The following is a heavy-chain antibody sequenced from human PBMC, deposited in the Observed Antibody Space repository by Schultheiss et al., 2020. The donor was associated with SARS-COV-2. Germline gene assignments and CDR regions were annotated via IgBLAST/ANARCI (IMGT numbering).Heavy chain of an antibody. Sequence: SETLSLTCTVSGGSISSSSYYWGWIRQPPGKGLEWIGYIYYSGSTYYNPSLKSRVTISVDTSKNQFSLKLSSVTAADTAVYYCARRRYDSSGLYAFDIWGQGTMVTVSS. D-gene: IGHD3-22*01. J-gene: IGHJ3*02. V-gene: IGHV4-39*01. CDR2: IYYSGST. CDR3: ARRRYDSSGLYAFDI. CDR1: GGSISSSSYY.